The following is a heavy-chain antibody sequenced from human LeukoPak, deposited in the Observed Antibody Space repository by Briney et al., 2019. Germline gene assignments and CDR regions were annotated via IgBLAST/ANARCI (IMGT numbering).Heavy chain of an antibody. CDR3: ARDNVGSSWSPYFFDY. CDR2: ISSSGSTI. J-gene: IGHJ4*02. CDR1: GFTFSSYE. D-gene: IGHD6-13*01. V-gene: IGHV3-48*03. Sequence: GGSLRLSCAASGFTFSSYEMNWVRQAPGKGLEWVSYISSSGSTIYYANSVKGRFTISRDNAKNSLYLQMNSLRAEDTAVYYCARDNVGSSWSPYFFDYWGQGTLVTVSS.